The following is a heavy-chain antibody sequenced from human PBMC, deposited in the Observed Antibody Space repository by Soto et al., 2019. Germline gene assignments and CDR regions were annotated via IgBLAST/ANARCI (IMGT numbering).Heavy chain of an antibody. CDR1: GFIVSSNY. Sequence: GGSLRLSCTGSGFIVSSNYMNWVRQAPGKGLEWVSVIYSDGRTFYADSVKGRFSISRDNSKNTVFLQMNSLRAEDTAVYYCATLGPTVWSDNWGQGTLVTVSS. D-gene: IGHD4-4*01. J-gene: IGHJ4*02. CDR2: IYSDGRT. CDR3: ATLGPTVWSDN. V-gene: IGHV3-66*01.